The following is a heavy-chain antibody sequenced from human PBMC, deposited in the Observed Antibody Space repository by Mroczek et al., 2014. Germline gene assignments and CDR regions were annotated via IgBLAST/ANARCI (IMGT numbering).Heavy chain of an antibody. CDR3: ARGGYSYGSNIDYYYGMDV. D-gene: IGHD5-18*01. V-gene: IGHV3-66*02. J-gene: IGHJ6*02. CDR2: IYSGGST. Sequence: VQLVQSGGGLVQPGGSLRLSCAASGFTVSSNYMSWVRQAPGKGLEWVSVIYSGGSTYYADSVKGRFTISRDNSKNTLYLQMNSLRAEDTAVYYCARGGYSYGSNIDYYYGMDVWGQGTTVTVSS. CDR1: GFTVSSNY.